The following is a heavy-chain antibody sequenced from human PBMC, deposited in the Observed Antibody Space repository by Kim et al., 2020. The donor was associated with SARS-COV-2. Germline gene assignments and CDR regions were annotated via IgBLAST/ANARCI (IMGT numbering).Heavy chain of an antibody. J-gene: IGHJ4*02. D-gene: IGHD3-3*01. Sequence: GGSLRLSCAASGFTFSSYEMNWVRQAPGKGLEWVSYISSSGSTIYYADSVKGRFTISRDNAKNSLYLQMNSLRAEDTAVYYCARDLYDFWSGYSAILDYWGQGTLVTVSS. CDR2: ISSSGSTI. CDR1: GFTFSSYE. CDR3: ARDLYDFWSGYSAILDY. V-gene: IGHV3-48*03.